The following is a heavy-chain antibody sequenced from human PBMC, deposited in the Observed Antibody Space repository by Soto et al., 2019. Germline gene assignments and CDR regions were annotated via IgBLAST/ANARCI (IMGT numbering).Heavy chain of an antibody. CDR3: ARDTKGDTAMIGNIVY. V-gene: IGHV3-30-3*01. D-gene: IGHD5-18*01. CDR1: GFTFTNYA. J-gene: IGHJ4*02. CDR2: ISYDGSNK. Sequence: QVQLVESGGGVVQPGRSLRLSCGASGFTFTNYALHWVRQAPGKGLDWVAVISYDGSNKYYADSVKGRFSISRDNSKNTVYLQMISLKPEDTALYYCARDTKGDTAMIGNIVYWCQEPLVTVSS.